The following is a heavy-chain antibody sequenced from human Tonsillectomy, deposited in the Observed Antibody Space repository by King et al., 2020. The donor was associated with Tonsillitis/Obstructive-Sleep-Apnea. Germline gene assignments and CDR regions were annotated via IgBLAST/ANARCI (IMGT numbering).Heavy chain of an antibody. V-gene: IGHV3-23*04. CDR3: AKEPLWFEELVLNSDY. D-gene: IGHD3-10*01. Sequence: VQLVESGGGLVQTGGSLRLSCAASGFTFSSFAMSWVRQAPGKGLVWVSAICASGGSTYYADSVKGRFTISRDNSKNTLYLHMNSLRADDTAVYYCAKEPLWFEELVLNSDYWGQGTLVTVSS. J-gene: IGHJ4*02. CDR1: GFTFSSFA. CDR2: ICASGGST.